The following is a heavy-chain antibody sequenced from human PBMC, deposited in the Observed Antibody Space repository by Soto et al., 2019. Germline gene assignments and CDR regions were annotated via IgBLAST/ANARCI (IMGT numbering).Heavy chain of an antibody. V-gene: IGHV2-5*02. CDR3: GHARHPYYYSGMEV. Sequence: QITLKESGPTLVKPTQTLTLTCTFSGFSLSTSGVGVGWIRQPPGKDLEWLALIYWDDGKRYSPSLKSRLTITKDTSKNQVVLTTTNIDPVDTATSYCGHARHPYYYSGMEVWGQGTTVTVSS. J-gene: IGHJ6*02. CDR1: GFSLSTSGVG. CDR2: IYWDDGK.